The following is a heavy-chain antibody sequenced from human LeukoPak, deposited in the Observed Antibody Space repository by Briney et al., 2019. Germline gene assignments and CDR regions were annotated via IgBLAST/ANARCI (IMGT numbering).Heavy chain of an antibody. V-gene: IGHV3-21*01. D-gene: IGHD6-13*01. CDR2: INILSNYI. Sequence: GGSLRLSCAASGFTFSSYSMNWVRQAPGKGLEWVSSINILSNYIYYADSVKGRFTISRDNAKNSLYLQMNSLRAEDTAVYYCARDSHSSSLYSEFCYWGQGTLVTVSS. CDR3: ARDSHSSSLYSEFCY. CDR1: GFTFSSYS. J-gene: IGHJ4*02.